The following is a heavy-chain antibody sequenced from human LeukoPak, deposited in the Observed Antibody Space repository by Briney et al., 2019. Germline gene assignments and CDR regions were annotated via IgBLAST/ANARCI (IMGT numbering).Heavy chain of an antibody. J-gene: IGHJ6*03. CDR1: GFTFSSYS. D-gene: IGHD6-19*01. CDR2: ISSSSSYI. Sequence: GGSLRLSCAASGFTFSSYSMNWVRQAPGKGLEWVSSISSSSSYIYYADSVKGRFTISRNNAKNSLYLQMNSLRAEDTAVYYCARVQRQWLVRNYYYYYMDVWGKGTTVTISS. V-gene: IGHV3-21*04. CDR3: ARVQRQWLVRNYYYYYMDV.